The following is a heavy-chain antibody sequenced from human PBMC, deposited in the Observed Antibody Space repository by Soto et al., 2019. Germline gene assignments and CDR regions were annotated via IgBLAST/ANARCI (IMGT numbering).Heavy chain of an antibody. CDR1: GGSISSYY. CDR2: IYYSGST. D-gene: IGHD3-3*01. J-gene: IGHJ6*02. Sequence: SETLSLTCTVSGGSISSYYWSWIRQPPGKGLEWIGYIYYSGSTNYNPSLKSRVTISVDTSKNQFSLKLSSVTAADTAVYYCARGNYDFWSGYSYGMDVWGQGTTVTVS. V-gene: IGHV4-59*01. CDR3: ARGNYDFWSGYSYGMDV.